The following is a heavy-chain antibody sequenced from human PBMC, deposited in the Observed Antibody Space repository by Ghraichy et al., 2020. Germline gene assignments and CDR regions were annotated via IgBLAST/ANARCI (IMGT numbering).Heavy chain of an antibody. V-gene: IGHV1-69*01. J-gene: IGHJ4*02. CDR3: ARGPYYYDRSVVTLGDYFDY. CDR2: IIPIFGTA. D-gene: IGHD3-22*01. CDR1: GGTFSSYA. Sequence: KVSCKASGGTFSSYAISWVRQAPGQGLEWMGGIIPIFGTANYAQKFQGRVTITADESTSTAYMELSSLRSEDTAVYYCARGPYYYDRSVVTLGDYFDYWGQGTLVTVSS.